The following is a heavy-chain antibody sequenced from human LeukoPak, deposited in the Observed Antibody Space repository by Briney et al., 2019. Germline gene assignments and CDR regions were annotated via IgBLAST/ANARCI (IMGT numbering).Heavy chain of an antibody. J-gene: IGHJ4*02. Sequence: GGSLRLSCAASGFXFSNYAIHWVRQAPGKGLEWVAFMSYDGSDKYYADSVKGRFTISRDNSKNTLYLQMNSLTAEDTAVYYCARDQPGTYTLSSTWGQGTLVTISS. CDR3: ARDQPGTYTLSST. D-gene: IGHD2/OR15-2a*01. V-gene: IGHV3-30-3*01. CDR2: MSYDGSDK. CDR1: GFXFSNYA.